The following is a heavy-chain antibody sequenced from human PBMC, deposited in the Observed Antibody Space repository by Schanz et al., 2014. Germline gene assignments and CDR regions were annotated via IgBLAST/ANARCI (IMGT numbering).Heavy chain of an antibody. D-gene: IGHD1-1*01. J-gene: IGHJ4*02. CDR1: GYSIGGYY. Sequence: QVLLVQSGAEVKKPGASVKVSCKASGYSIGGYYMHWVRQAPGQGLEWLGRFTHISQKFQGRVTMTRDTSSTTAYMELNSLRSDDTAVYYCVRELSGGTFDYWGQGALVTVSS. CDR2: FT. CDR3: VRELSGGTFDY. V-gene: IGHV1-2*06.